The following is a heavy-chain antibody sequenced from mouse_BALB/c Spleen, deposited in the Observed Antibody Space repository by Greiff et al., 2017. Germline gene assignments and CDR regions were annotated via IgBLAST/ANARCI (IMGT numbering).Heavy chain of an antibody. CDR2: IDPYNGGT. V-gene: IGHV1S135*01. CDR1: GYSFTGYN. D-gene: IGHD1-2*01. J-gene: IGHJ3*01. Sequence: VQLQQSGPELGKPGASVKISCKASGYSFTGYNMYWVKQSHRKSLEWIGYIDPYNGGTSYNQKSKGKATLTVDKSSSTAYMHLNSLTSEDSAIYDCARAITTATWGFAYWGQGTLVTGSA. CDR3: ARAITTATWGFAY.